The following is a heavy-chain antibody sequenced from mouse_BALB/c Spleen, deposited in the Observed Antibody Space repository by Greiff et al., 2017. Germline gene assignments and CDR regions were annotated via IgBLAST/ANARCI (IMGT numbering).Heavy chain of an antibody. J-gene: IGHJ2*01. D-gene: IGHD1-1*01. V-gene: IGHV5-6-5*01. Sequence: EVKLVESGGGLVKPGGSLKLSCAASGFTFSSYAMSWVRQTPEKRLEWVASISSGGSTYYPDSVKGRFTISRDNARNILYLQMSSLRSEDTAMYYCARYGSSYGFDYWGQGTTLTVSS. CDR3: ARYGSSYGFDY. CDR2: ISSGGST. CDR1: GFTFSSYA.